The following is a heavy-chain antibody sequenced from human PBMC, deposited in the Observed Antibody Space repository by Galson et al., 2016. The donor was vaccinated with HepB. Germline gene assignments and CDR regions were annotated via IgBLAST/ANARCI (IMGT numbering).Heavy chain of an antibody. CDR3: ARDPRKIRYQLRENYDYYYAMDV. CDR2: ISAYNGNT. Sequence: QSGAEVKKPGASVKVSCKASGYTFTTYGISWVRQAPGQGLEWMGWISAYNGNTNYAQKLQGRVTMTTDTSTSTACMELRSLRSDDTAVYYCARDPRKIRYQLRENYDYYYAMDVWGQGTTVTVSS. CDR1: GYTFTTYG. J-gene: IGHJ6*02. D-gene: IGHD2-2*01. V-gene: IGHV1-18*01.